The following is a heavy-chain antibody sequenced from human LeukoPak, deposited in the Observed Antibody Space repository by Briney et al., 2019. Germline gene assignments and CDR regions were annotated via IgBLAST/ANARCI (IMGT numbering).Heavy chain of an antibody. V-gene: IGHV3-15*01. Sequence: TTGGPLRLSCGASGFTFSHTWVLWVRQAPGKGLEGVGRDKSYTDGGTADYAAPVSGRFTISRDESMHTLYLQMNSLKTEDTGVYYCATLGEDYYFYYMDVWGKGTTVIVS. CDR3: ATLGEDYYFYYMDV. D-gene: IGHD3-16*01. J-gene: IGHJ6*03. CDR1: GFTFSHTW. CDR2: DKSYTDGGTA.